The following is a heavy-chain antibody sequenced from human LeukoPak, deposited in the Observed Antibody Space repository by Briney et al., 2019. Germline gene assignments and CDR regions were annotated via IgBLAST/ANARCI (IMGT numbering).Heavy chain of an antibody. CDR3: ARVRDEDAFDI. V-gene: IGHV4-39*01. D-gene: IGHD4/OR15-4a*01. Sequence: PSETLSLTCTVSGGSISSSSYYWGWLRQPPGKGLEWIGSIYYSGSTYYNPSLKSRVAISVDTSKNQFSLKLSSVTAADTAVYYCARVRDEDAFDIWGQGTMVTVSS. CDR1: GGSISSSSYY. J-gene: IGHJ3*02. CDR2: IYYSGST.